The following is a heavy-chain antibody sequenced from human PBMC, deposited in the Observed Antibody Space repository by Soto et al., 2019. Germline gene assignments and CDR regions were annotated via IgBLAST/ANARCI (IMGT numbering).Heavy chain of an antibody. CDR2: ISYDGGLQ. CDR3: VSDRGYGHASVPYS. V-gene: IGHV3-30*03. J-gene: IGHJ4*02. CDR1: GFTVTSYG. Sequence: QAHLVESGEGVVQPGRSLRLSCAASGFTVTSYGMHWVRQAPGTRLEWVAVISYDGGLQHYADSVKGRFTISRDNSKNVGLLQMNSLRAEDTAVYYCVSDRGYGHASVPYSWGQGTLVSVSS. D-gene: IGHD5-18*01.